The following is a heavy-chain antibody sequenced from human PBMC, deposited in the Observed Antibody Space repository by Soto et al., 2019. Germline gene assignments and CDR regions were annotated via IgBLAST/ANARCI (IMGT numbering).Heavy chain of an antibody. J-gene: IGHJ4*02. Sequence: GGSLRLSCAASGFTFSSYAMHWVRQAPGKGLEWVAVISYDGSNKYYADSVKGRFTISRDNSKNTLYLQMNSLRAEDTAVYYCARSRPDPDIVVVVAAYSAFDYWGQGTLVTVSS. CDR2: ISYDGSNK. D-gene: IGHD2-15*01. V-gene: IGHV3-30-3*01. CDR3: ARSRPDPDIVVVVAAYSAFDY. CDR1: GFTFSSYA.